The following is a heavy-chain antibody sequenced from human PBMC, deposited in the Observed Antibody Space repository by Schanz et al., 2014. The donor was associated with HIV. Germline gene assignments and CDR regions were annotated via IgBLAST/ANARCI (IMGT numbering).Heavy chain of an antibody. CDR1: GFTFSSYG. D-gene: IGHD2-21*02. CDR2: ISYDGSNK. Sequence: QVQLVESGGGVVQPGRSLRLSCAASGFTFSSYGMHWVRQAPGKGLEWVAVISYDGSNKYYADSVKGRFFISRDYSKNTLYLQMNSLRTDDTAVYYCAKDLAGEDLLLFHFVIHYWGQGALVTVSS. V-gene: IGHV3-30*18. CDR3: AKDLAGEDLLLFHFVIHY. J-gene: IGHJ4*02.